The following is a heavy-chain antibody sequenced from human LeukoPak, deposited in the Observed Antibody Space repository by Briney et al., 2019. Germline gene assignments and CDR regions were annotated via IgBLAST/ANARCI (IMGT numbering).Heavy chain of an antibody. CDR2: ISSSGSTI. CDR3: ARGRGDIVVVVAANWLNWFDP. D-gene: IGHD2-15*01. V-gene: IGHV3-48*03. CDR1: GFTFSSYE. J-gene: IGHJ5*02. Sequence: GGSLRLSCAASGFTFSSYEMNWVRQVPGKGLEWVSYISSSGSTIYYADSVKGRFTISRDNAKNSLYLQMNSLRAEDTAVYYCARGRGDIVVVVAANWLNWFDPWGQGTLVTVSS.